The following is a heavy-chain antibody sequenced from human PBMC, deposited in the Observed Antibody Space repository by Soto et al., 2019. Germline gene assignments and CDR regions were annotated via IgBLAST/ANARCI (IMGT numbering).Heavy chain of an antibody. D-gene: IGHD3-3*01. Sequence: SETLSLTCTVSGGSISSGDYYWSWIRQPPGKGLEGIGYIYYSGSTNYNPSLKSRFTISVDTSKNQFSLKLSSVTAADTAVYYCARVRAPRITIFGVGRDRGHYYYYMDFWGKGTTVTVSS. CDR1: GGSISSGDYY. V-gene: IGHV4-61*08. CDR2: IYYSGST. J-gene: IGHJ6*03. CDR3: ARVRAPRITIFGVGRDRGHYYYYMDF.